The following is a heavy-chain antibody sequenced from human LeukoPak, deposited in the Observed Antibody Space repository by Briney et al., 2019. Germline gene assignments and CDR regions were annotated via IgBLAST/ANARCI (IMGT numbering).Heavy chain of an antibody. V-gene: IGHV4-34*01. Sequence: SETLSLTCAVYGGSFSGYYWSWIRQPPGKGLEWIGEINHSGSTNYNPSLKSRVTISVDTSKNQFSLKLSSVTAADTAVYYCARNRAAMVTGYWYFDLWGRGTLVTVSS. CDR1: GGSFSGYY. J-gene: IGHJ2*01. D-gene: IGHD5-18*01. CDR3: ARNRAAMVTGYWYFDL. CDR2: INHSGST.